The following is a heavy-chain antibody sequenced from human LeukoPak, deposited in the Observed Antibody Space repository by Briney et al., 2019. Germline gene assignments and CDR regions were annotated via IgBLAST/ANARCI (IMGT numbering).Heavy chain of an antibody. CDR1: GFTFSSYA. D-gene: IGHD6-13*01. Sequence: GGSLRLSCAASGFTFSSYAMHWVRQAPGKGLEWVAVISYDGSNKCYADSVKGRFTISRDNSKNTLYLQMNSLRAEDTAVYYCARDRIAAGLFDYWGQGTLVTVSS. CDR3: ARDRIAAGLFDY. V-gene: IGHV3-30-3*01. CDR2: ISYDGSNK. J-gene: IGHJ4*02.